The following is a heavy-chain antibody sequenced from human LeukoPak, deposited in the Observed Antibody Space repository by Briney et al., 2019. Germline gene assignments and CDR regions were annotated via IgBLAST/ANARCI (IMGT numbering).Heavy chain of an antibody. CDR3: AKDGRGYCSSTSCYLLDY. J-gene: IGHJ4*02. CDR2: IYSGGST. V-gene: IGHV3-66*01. D-gene: IGHD2-2*01. Sequence: GGSLRLSCAASEFSVGSNYMTWVRQAPGKGLEWVSLIYSGGSTYYADSVKGRFTISRDNSKNTLYLQMNSLRAEDTAVYYCAKDGRGYCSSTSCYLLDYWGQGTLVTVSS. CDR1: EFSVGSNY.